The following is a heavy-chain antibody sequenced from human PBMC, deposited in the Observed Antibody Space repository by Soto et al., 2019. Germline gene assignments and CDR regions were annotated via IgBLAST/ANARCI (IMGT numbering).Heavy chain of an antibody. V-gene: IGHV4-39*06. Sequence: SENLSLTCTVSGGSISSSSYYWGWIRQPPGKGLEWIGNMHHTGNTYYNPSLKSRLSISMDTSKNQFRLKLSSVRATDTAVYYCAREYSSSHDYWGQGSLVTVSS. D-gene: IGHD6-6*01. J-gene: IGHJ4*02. CDR3: AREYSSSHDY. CDR1: GGSISSSSYY. CDR2: MHHTGNT.